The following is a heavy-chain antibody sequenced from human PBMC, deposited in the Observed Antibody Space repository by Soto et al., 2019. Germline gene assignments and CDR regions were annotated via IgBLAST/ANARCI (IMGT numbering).Heavy chain of an antibody. J-gene: IGHJ4*02. CDR1: GFTSSSNA. V-gene: IGHV3-23*01. Sequence: PGGSLRLSCAASGFTSSSNAMSWVRRAPGKGLEWVSGITGSGGITDYADSVKGQFTISRDNSRNTLYLQMNYLRVEDTAVYFCAKHTTCYFDRTGPGDYFDSWGQGTPVTVSS. D-gene: IGHD3-22*01. CDR3: AKHTTCYFDRTGPGDYFDS. CDR2: ITGSGGIT.